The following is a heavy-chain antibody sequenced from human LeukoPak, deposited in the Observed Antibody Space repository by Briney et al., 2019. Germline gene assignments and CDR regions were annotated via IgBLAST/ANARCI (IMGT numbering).Heavy chain of an antibody. V-gene: IGHV3-72*01. CDR3: ARMTFGGMDF. CDR2: TRSKVNNHTT. Sequence: PGGSLRLSCAASGITLSDQYMEWVRQTPGKGLEWVGRTRSKVNNHTTEYAASVKGRFTISRDDLNNSLYLQMNSLKTEDTAVYYCARMTFGGMDFWGKGTTVTVSS. J-gene: IGHJ6*04. D-gene: IGHD3-16*01. CDR1: GITLSDQY.